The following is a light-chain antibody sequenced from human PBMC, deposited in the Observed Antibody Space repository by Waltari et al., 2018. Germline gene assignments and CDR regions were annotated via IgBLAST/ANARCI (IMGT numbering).Light chain of an antibody. J-gene: IGKJ2*01. CDR1: KSVSSN. CDR3: EQYNKWPDT. V-gene: IGKV3-15*01. Sequence: EIVMTQSPATLSVSPGERATLSCRASKSVSSNLAWYQQKPGQAPRLLIYGSYIRATGTPARFSGSGSGTEFTLTISSLQPEDFAVYYCEQYNKWPDTFGQGTKLEIK. CDR2: GSY.